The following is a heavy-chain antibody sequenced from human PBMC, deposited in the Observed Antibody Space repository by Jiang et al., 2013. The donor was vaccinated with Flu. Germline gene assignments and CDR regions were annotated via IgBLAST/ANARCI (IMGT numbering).Heavy chain of an antibody. CDR1: SFTSYW. V-gene: IGHV5-51*01. CDR2: IYPGDSDT. Sequence: SFTSYWIGWVRQMPGKGLEWMGIIYPGDSDTRYSPSFQGQVTISADKSISTAYLQWSSLKASDTAMYYCARLVGATAYDAFDIWGQGTMVTVSS. D-gene: IGHD1-26*01. J-gene: IGHJ3*02. CDR3: ARLVGATAYDAFDI.